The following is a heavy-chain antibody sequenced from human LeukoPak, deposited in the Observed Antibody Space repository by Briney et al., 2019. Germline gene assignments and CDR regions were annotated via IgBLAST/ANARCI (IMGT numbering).Heavy chain of an antibody. CDR3: ARGGGSGTYYYYMDV. CDR2: IYYSGST. J-gene: IGHJ6*03. CDR1: GGSISSSSYY. Sequence: SETLSLTCTVSGGSISSSSYYWGWIRQSPGKGLEWIGYIYYSGSTNYNPSLKSRVTISVDTSKNQFSLKLSSVTAADTAVYFCARGGGSGTYYYYMDVWGKGTTVTISS. D-gene: IGHD6-19*01. V-gene: IGHV4-61*05.